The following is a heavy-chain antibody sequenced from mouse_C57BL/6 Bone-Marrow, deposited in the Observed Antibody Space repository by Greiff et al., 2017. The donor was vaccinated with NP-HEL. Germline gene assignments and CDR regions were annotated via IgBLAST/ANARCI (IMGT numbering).Heavy chain of an antibody. V-gene: IGHV1-81*01. Sequence: VKLVESGAELARPGASVKLSCKASGYTFTSYGISWVKQRTGQGLEWIGEIYPRSGNTYYNEKFKGKATLTADKSSSTAYMELRSLTSEDSAVYFCARSPIYYYGSSYGFAYWGQGTLVTVSA. J-gene: IGHJ3*01. D-gene: IGHD1-1*01. CDR3: ARSPIYYYGSSYGFAY. CDR2: IYPRSGNT. CDR1: GYTFTSYG.